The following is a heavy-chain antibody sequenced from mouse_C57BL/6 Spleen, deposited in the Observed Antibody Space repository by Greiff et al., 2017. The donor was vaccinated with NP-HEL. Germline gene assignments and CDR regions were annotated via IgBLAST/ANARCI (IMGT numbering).Heavy chain of an antibody. CDR3: AIHFAY. CDR2: INTNNGGT. V-gene: IGHV1-26*01. Sequence: VQLQQSGPELVKPGASVKISCKASGYTFTDYYMNWVKQSHGKSLEWIGDINTNNGGTSYNQKFKGKATMTLDKSSSTAYMELRSLTSEDSAVYYCAIHFAYWGQGTLVTVSA. CDR1: GYTFTDYY. J-gene: IGHJ3*01.